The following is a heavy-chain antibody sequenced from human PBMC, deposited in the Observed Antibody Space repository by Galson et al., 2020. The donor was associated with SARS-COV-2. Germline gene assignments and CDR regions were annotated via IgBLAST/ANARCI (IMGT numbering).Heavy chain of an antibody. CDR1: GFTFNDFW. J-gene: IGHJ4*02. CDR2: IKGDGSET. V-gene: IGHV3-7*01. CDR3: SREGWQGGY. Sequence: ESLKIYCEVSGFTFNDFWMSWFRQATGKGLEWVDNIKGDGSETNYADFVKGRFSISRDNAANSLYLQMNSLRVEYSAVYYCSREGWQGGYWGQGTRVTVSS. D-gene: IGHD6-19*01.